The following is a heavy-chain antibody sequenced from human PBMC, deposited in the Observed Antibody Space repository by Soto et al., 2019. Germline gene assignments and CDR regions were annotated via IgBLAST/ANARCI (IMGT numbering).Heavy chain of an antibody. Sequence: PGGSLRLSCAASGFTFSSYAMSWVRQAPGKGLEWVSAISGSGGSTYYADSVKGRFTISRDNSKNTLYLQMNSLRAEDTAVYYCAKLGDTYYYVSSGPFDYWGQGTLVTVSS. J-gene: IGHJ4*02. D-gene: IGHD3-22*01. CDR3: AKLGDTYYYVSSGPFDY. CDR1: GFTFSSYA. V-gene: IGHV3-23*01. CDR2: ISGSGGST.